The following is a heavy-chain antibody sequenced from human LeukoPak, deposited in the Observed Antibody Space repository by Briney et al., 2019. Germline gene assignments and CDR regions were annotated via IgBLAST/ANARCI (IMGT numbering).Heavy chain of an antibody. CDR1: GFTFSRYC. V-gene: IGHV3-7*01. CDR3: AELGITMIGGV. D-gene: IGHD3-10*02. J-gene: IGHJ6*04. CDR2: INQDGREK. Sequence: SGGSLRLSCAASGFTFSRYCMSWVRQAPGKGLEWVANINQDGREKYYADSVKGRFTISRDNAKNSLYLQMNSLRAEDTAVYYCAELGITMIGGVWGKGTTVTISS.